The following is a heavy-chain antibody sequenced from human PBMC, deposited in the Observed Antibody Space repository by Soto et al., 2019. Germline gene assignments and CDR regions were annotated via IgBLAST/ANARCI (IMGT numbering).Heavy chain of an antibody. CDR2: ISYDRSNK. D-gene: IGHD3-22*01. V-gene: IGHV3-30-3*01. CDR1: GFTFSSYA. Sequence: PGGSLRLSCAASGFTFSSYAMHWVRQAPGKGLEWVADISYDRSNKYCADYVKGRFTISRDNSKNTLYLQMNSLRDEDTAVYYCAKNTYYYDSSGYQNWFDPWGQGTLVTVSS. J-gene: IGHJ5*02. CDR3: AKNTYYYDSSGYQNWFDP.